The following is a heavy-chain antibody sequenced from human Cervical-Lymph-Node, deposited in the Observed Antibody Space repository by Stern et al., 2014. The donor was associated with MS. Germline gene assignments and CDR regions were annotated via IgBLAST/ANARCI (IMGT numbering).Heavy chain of an antibody. CDR2: INASDGDT. Sequence: QVQLVQSGAEVKKPGASVQISCKASGYNFTNHYMHWVRQAPGQGLEWMGIINASDGDTNYAQTLQGRVTMTRDTSTSTVYLELRSLRSEDTAVYFCARETKFYSSSPPPAYYFDSWGQGTLVTVSS. CDR1: GYNFTNHY. J-gene: IGHJ4*02. CDR3: ARETKFYSSSPPPAYYFDS. V-gene: IGHV1-46*01. D-gene: IGHD6-13*01.